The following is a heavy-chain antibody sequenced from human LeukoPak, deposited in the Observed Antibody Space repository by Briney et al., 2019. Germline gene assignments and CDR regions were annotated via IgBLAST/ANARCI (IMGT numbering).Heavy chain of an antibody. CDR1: GYTFTGYY. J-gene: IGHJ5*02. CDR3: ARAGVRGVRGWFDP. V-gene: IGHV1-2*02. Sequence: GASVKVSCKASGYTFTGYYMHWVRQAPGQGLEWMGWINPNSGGTNYAQKFQGRVTMTRDTSISTAYMELSRLRSDDTAVYYCARAGVRGVRGWFDPWGQGTLVTVSS. CDR2: INPNSGGT. D-gene: IGHD3-10*01.